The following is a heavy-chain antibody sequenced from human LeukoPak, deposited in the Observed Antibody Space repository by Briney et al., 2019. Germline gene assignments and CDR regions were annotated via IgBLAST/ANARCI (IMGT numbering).Heavy chain of an antibody. CDR1: GGSISSGDYY. V-gene: IGHV4-30-4*01. J-gene: IGHJ1*01. CDR2: IYYSGST. D-gene: IGHD2-2*01. Sequence: SETLSLTCTVSGGSISSGDYYWSWIRQPPGKGLEWIGYIYYSGSTYYNPSLKSRVTISVDTSKNQFSLKLSSVTAADTAVYYCARTRVYCSSTSCVGYFQHWGQGTLVTVSS. CDR3: ARTRVYCSSTSCVGYFQH.